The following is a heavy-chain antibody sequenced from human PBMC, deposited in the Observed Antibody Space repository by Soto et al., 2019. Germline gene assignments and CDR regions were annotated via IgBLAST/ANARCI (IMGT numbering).Heavy chain of an antibody. D-gene: IGHD3-22*01. CDR3: ARPHSSGHYY. J-gene: IGHJ4*02. Sequence: ETLSLTCTVSGGSITSDTSYWGWVRQAPGKGLEWVSSISSSSSYIYYADSVKGRFTISRDNAKNSLYLQMNSLRAEDTAVYYCARPHSSGHYYWGQGTLVTVSS. CDR1: GGSITSDTSY. V-gene: IGHV3-21*01. CDR2: ISSSSSYI.